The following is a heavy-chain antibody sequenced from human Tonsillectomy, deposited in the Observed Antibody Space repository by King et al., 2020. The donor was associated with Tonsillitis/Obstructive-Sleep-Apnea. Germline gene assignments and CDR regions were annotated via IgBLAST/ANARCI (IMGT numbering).Heavy chain of an antibody. Sequence: VQLVESGGGLVKPGGSLRLSCAASGFTFSDYYMSWIRQAPGKGLEWVSKINSSGTTIYYGDSVKGRITISRDNAKNSLYLQINSLRADDTAVYYCTRVNRLAGRPLTHYYYYYIDVWGKGTTVTVSS. D-gene: IGHD6-6*01. CDR3: TRVNRLAGRPLTHYYYYYIDV. CDR1: GFTFSDYY. CDR2: INSSGTTI. V-gene: IGHV3-11*01. J-gene: IGHJ6*03.